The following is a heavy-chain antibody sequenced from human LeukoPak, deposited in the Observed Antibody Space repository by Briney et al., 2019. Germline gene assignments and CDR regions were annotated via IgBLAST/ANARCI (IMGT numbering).Heavy chain of an antibody. CDR3: ARVAGWHWFDP. CDR1: GFTFSTYA. CDR2: IRPSGDNT. Sequence: GGSLRLSCAASGFTFSTYAMTWVRQAPGRGLEWVSSIRPSGDNTYYGDSVKGRFTISRDNSKNTVYLQMNNMRVDDAAVYYCARVAGWHWFDPWGQGTLVTVSS. V-gene: IGHV3-23*01. J-gene: IGHJ5*02. D-gene: IGHD6-19*01.